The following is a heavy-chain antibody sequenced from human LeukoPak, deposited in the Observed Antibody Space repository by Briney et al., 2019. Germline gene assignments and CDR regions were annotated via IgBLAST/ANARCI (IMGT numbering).Heavy chain of an antibody. Sequence: SETLSLTCTVSGGSISSYYWSWIRQPPGKGLEWIGYIYYSGSTNYNPSLKSRVTISVDTSKNQFSLKLSSVTAADTAVYYCARGWRSGYDAFDIWGQGTMVTVSS. CDR1: GGSISSYY. CDR3: ARGWRSGYDAFDI. D-gene: IGHD3-3*01. CDR2: IYYSGST. V-gene: IGHV4-59*01. J-gene: IGHJ3*02.